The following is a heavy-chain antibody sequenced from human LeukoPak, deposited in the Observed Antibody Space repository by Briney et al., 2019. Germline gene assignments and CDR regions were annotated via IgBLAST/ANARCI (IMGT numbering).Heavy chain of an antibody. CDR1: GFTFSGSA. D-gene: IGHD4-23*01. J-gene: IGHJ4*02. V-gene: IGHV3-73*01. CDR2: IRSKANSYAT. Sequence: PGGSLRLSCAASGFTFSGSAMHWVRQASGKGLEWVGRIRSKANSYATAYAASVKGRFTISRDDSKNTAYLQMNSLKTEDTAVYYCTRPDYGGNEGERSDYWGQGTLVTVSS. CDR3: TRPDYGGNEGERSDY.